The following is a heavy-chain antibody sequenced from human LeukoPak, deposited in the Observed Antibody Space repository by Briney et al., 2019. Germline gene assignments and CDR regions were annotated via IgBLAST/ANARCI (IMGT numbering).Heavy chain of an antibody. CDR2: ISSGSVYL. J-gene: IGHJ6*03. CDR1: GITFNSYS. CDR3: ASVPPTGYYYMDV. Sequence: GGSLRLSYVASGITFNSYSMNWVRQAPGKGLEWVAHISSGSVYLHYADSVKGRFTISKDNAKNSLYLQMNSLRAEDTAIYFCASVPPTGYYYMDVWGKGTTVTVS. V-gene: IGHV3-21*01. D-gene: IGHD2-2*01.